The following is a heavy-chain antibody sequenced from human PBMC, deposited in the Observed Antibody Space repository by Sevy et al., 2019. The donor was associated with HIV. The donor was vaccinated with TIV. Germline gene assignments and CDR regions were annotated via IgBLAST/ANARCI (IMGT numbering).Heavy chain of an antibody. V-gene: IGHV3-74*01. CDR1: GFTFSSYW. D-gene: IGHD3-10*01. Sequence: GGSLRLSCATSGFTFSSYWMHWVRQAPGKGLVWVSRINSDGSSTSYADSVKGRFTISRDNAKNTLYLQMNSLRAEDTAVYYCARDGGWFGFPDYWGQGTLVTVPS. J-gene: IGHJ4*02. CDR2: INSDGSST. CDR3: ARDGGWFGFPDY.